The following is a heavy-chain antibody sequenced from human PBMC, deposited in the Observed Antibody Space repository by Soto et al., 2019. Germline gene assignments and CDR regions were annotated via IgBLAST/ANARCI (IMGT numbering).Heavy chain of an antibody. Sequence: QVQLQESGPRLVKPSETLSLTCIVSGRSISNYYWSWIRQPPGKGLEWIGYIYYSGSTNYNPSLQSRVTISVDTSKNQFSLKLSSVTAADTAVYYCARAVLPATAPFDYWGQGTLVTVSS. V-gene: IGHV4-59*01. J-gene: IGHJ4*02. D-gene: IGHD2-2*01. CDR3: ARAVLPATAPFDY. CDR1: GRSISNYY. CDR2: IYYSGST.